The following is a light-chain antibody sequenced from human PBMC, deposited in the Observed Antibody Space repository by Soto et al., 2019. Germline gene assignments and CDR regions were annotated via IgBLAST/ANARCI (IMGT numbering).Light chain of an antibody. Sequence: EIVMTQSPATLSVSPGERATLSCRASQSVSSNLAWYQQKPGQAPRLLIYGASTRATGIPARFSGSGSGTEFTLTISRLQSEDVAVYYCQQYNNWPLLTFGGGTKVEIK. J-gene: IGKJ4*01. V-gene: IGKV3-15*01. CDR1: QSVSSN. CDR3: QQYNNWPLLT. CDR2: GAS.